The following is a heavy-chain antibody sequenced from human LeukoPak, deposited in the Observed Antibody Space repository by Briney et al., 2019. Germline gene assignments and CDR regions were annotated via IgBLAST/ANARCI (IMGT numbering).Heavy chain of an antibody. J-gene: IGHJ5*02. CDR2: IYYSGST. CDR3: ARDKGSEYYDSSGYPRWFDP. Sequence: ASETLSLTCTVSGGSISSYYWSWIRQPPGKGLEWIGYIYYSGSTNYNPSLKSRVTISVDTSKNQFSLKLSSVTAADTAVYYCARDKGSEYYDSSGYPRWFDPWGQGTLVTVSS. D-gene: IGHD3-22*01. CDR1: GGSISSYY. V-gene: IGHV4-59*01.